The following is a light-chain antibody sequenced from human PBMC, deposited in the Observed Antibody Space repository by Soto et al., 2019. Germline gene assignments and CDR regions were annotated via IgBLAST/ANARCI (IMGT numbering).Light chain of an antibody. J-gene: IGLJ3*02. CDR1: SSNIGGNS. V-gene: IGLV1-44*01. CDR2: SYN. CDR3: TSWDDNLSGHV. Sequence: QSVMTQPPSVSAAPGQRVTISCSGSSSNIGGNSVSWYQQLPGTAPKLLIYSYNQRPSGVPDRFSGSRSDTSASLAISGLQSEDEAEYYCTSWDDNLSGHVFGGGTKLTVL.